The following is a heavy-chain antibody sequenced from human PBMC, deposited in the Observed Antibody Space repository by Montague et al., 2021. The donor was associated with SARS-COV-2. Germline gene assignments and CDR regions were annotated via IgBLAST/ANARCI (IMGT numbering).Heavy chain of an antibody. CDR3: ARHKAWNVADYYFDY. V-gene: IGHV4-39*01. Sequence: SETLSLTCTVSGVSISSAHYCWGWVRQTPGKGLEWIGNIFYDGTSRSNPSLNSRVTISVDTSKSQLSLRLSSVTAADTAVYFCARHKAWNVADYYFDYWGQGTLVTVSS. CDR2: IFYDGTS. CDR1: GVSISSAHYC. D-gene: IGHD1-1*01. J-gene: IGHJ4*02.